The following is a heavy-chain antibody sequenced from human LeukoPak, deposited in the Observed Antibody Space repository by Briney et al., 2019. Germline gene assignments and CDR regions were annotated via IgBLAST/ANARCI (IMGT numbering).Heavy chain of an antibody. Sequence: SETLSLTCTVSGGSISTDHWSWLRQPPGKGLEWIGYMYYSGSTNYNPSLKSRVTISGDTSKNHFSLKLSSVTAADTAVYYCARLNSYYFDYWGQGNLVTVSS. CDR2: MYYSGST. CDR3: ARLNSYYFDY. J-gene: IGHJ4*02. V-gene: IGHV4-59*08. CDR1: GGSISTDH. D-gene: IGHD5-18*01.